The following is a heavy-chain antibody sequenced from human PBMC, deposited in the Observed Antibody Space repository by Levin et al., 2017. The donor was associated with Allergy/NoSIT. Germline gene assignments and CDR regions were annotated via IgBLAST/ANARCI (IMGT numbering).Heavy chain of an antibody. CDR2: INHSGST. V-gene: IGHV4-34*01. CDR3: AVRPNSSSWRNY. Sequence: PSETLSLTCAVYGGSFSGYYWSWIRQPPGKGLEWIGEINHSGSTNYNPSLKSRVTISVDTSKNQFSLKLSSVTAADTAVYYCAVRPNSSSWRNYWGQGTLVTVSS. J-gene: IGHJ4*02. D-gene: IGHD6-13*01. CDR1: GGSFSGYY.